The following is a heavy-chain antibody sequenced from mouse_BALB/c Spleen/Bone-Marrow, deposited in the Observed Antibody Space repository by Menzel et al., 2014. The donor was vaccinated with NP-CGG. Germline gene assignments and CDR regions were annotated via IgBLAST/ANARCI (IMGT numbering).Heavy chain of an antibody. CDR2: IWAGGAT. J-gene: IGHJ4*01. D-gene: IGHD2-12*01. CDR1: GFSLTNFG. Sequence: QVQLKESGPGLVAPSQSLSITCTVSGFSLTNFGVHWVRQPPGKGLEWLGIIWAGGATDYHSALMSRLIISKDNSKSQVFLKMSSLQTDDTAMYYCARVLRRSQDAMDYWGQGTSVTVSS. V-gene: IGHV2-9*02. CDR3: ARVLRRSQDAMDY.